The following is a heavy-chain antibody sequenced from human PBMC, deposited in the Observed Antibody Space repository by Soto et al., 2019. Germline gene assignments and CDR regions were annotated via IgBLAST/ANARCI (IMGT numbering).Heavy chain of an antibody. CDR2: INPGPSSA. CDR1: NDSLSSHF. CDR3: AGASSRVSSVVAAY. D-gene: IGHD2-15*01. V-gene: IGHV1-46*01. J-gene: IGHJ4*01. Sequence: ASVKVSCKASNDSLSSHFIHWVRQAPGEGLEWMGIINPGPSSASYSKEFQGRLTLTSDMPSRTVYMQLSNLRSDDTAVYYCAGASSRVSSVVAAYWGQGTLVTLSS.